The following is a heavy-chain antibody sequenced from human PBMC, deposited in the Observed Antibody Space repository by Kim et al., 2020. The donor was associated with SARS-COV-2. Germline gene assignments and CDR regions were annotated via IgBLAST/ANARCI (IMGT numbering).Heavy chain of an antibody. D-gene: IGHD2-2*01. J-gene: IGHJ6*02. CDR2: IIPIFGTA. CDR1: GGTFSSYA. Sequence: SVKVSCKASGGTFSSYAISWVRQAPGQGLEWMGGIIPIFGTANYAQKFQGRVTITADKSTSTAYMELSSLRSEDTAVYYCARYRDDCSSTSCRNSKRNYYYYYGMDVWGQGTTVTVSS. CDR3: ARYRDDCSSTSCRNSKRNYYYYYGMDV. V-gene: IGHV1-69*06.